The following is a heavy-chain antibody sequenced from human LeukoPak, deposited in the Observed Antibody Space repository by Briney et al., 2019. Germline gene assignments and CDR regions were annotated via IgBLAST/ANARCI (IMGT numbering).Heavy chain of an antibody. V-gene: IGHV1-46*01. Sequence: ASVKVSCKASGYTFTSYYMHWVRQAPGQGLEWMGIINPSGGSTSYAQKFQGRVTMTRDMSTSTVYMELSSLRSEDTAVYYCARVQPHRIYYDNSDYPTRNDYWGQGTLVTVSS. CDR3: ARVQPHRIYYDNSDYPTRNDY. J-gene: IGHJ4*02. D-gene: IGHD3-22*01. CDR2: INPSGGST. CDR1: GYTFTSYY.